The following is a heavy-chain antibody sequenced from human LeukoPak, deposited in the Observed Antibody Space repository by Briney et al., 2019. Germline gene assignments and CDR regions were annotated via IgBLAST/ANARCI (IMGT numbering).Heavy chain of an antibody. V-gene: IGHV3-23*01. J-gene: IGHJ4*02. D-gene: IGHD5-12*01. Sequence: GGSLRFSCAASGFTFSSAAMTWVRQALGKGLEWVSTITGSDDNTYYADSVKGRFTISRDFSRNTVRLQMNSLRTEGTAIYYCAKGPQLYSGYHPDYWGQGTLVTVSS. CDR2: ITGSDDNT. CDR1: GFTFSSAA. CDR3: AKGPQLYSGYHPDY.